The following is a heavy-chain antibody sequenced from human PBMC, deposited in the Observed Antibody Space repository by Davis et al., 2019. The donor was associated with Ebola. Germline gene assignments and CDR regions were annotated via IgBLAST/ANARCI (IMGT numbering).Heavy chain of an antibody. J-gene: IGHJ3*02. V-gene: IGHV1-46*03. CDR1: GYTFTSYY. CDR3: ARLSNYYYDSSSYPGAFDI. D-gene: IGHD3-22*01. Sequence: ASVKVSCKASGYTFTSYYMHWVRQAPGQGLEWMGIINPSGGSTSYAQKFQGRVTMTRDTSTSTVYMELSSLRSEDTAVYYCARLSNYYYDSSSYPGAFDIWGQGTMVTVSS. CDR2: INPSGGST.